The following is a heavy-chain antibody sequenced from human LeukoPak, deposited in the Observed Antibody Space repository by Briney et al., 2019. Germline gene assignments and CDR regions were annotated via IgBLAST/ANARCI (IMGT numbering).Heavy chain of an antibody. V-gene: IGHV4-39*01. Sequence: SETLSLTCTVSGGSISGGSYYWGWISQHPGKGLEWIGNIYYSGTTYYNPSLKSRVTISVDTSKNQFSLKLSSVTAADTAVYYCARPGDSSGWYFDYWGQGTLVTVSS. D-gene: IGHD6-19*01. CDR1: GGSISGGSYY. J-gene: IGHJ4*02. CDR2: IYYSGTT. CDR3: ARPGDSSGWYFDY.